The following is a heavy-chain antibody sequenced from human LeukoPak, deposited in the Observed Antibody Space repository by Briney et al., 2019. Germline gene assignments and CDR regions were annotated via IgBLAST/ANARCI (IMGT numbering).Heavy chain of an antibody. V-gene: IGHV3-NL1*01. CDR2: IYSGGST. Sequence: GGSLRLSCAASGFTFSSYGMHWVRQAPGKGLEWVSVIYSGGSTYYADSVKGRFTVSRDNSKNTLYLQMNSLRAEDTAVYYCASQLPGGYWGQGTLVTVSS. CDR1: GFTFSSYG. CDR3: ASQLPGGY. J-gene: IGHJ4*02. D-gene: IGHD1-7*01.